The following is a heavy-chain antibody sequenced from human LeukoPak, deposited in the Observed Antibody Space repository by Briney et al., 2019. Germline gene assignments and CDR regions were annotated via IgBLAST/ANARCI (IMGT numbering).Heavy chain of an antibody. CDR2: ISGYNGIT. D-gene: IGHD1-26*01. Sequence: ASVKASCKASGYTFINYGISWVRQAPGQGLEWMGWISGYNGITNYAHKVQGRVTMTAETSTSTAYMELRSLRSDDTALYYCARQGVGGTIDYWGQGTLVTVSS. CDR3: ARQGVGGTIDY. CDR1: GYTFINYG. V-gene: IGHV1-18*01. J-gene: IGHJ4*02.